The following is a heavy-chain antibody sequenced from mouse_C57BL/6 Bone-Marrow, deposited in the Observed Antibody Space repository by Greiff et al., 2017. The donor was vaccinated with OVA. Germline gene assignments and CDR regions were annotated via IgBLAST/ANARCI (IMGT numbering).Heavy chain of an antibody. J-gene: IGHJ4*01. CDR2: IRNKANGYTT. V-gene: IGHV7-3*01. CDR3: ARSITTVVALYAMDY. Sequence: EVKLMESGGGLVQPGGSLSLSCAASGFTFTDYYMSWVRQPPGKALEWLGFIRNKANGYTTEYSVSVKGRFTISRDNSQSILYLQMNALRAEDSATYYCARSITTVVALYAMDYWGQGTSVTVSS. D-gene: IGHD1-1*01. CDR1: GFTFTDYY.